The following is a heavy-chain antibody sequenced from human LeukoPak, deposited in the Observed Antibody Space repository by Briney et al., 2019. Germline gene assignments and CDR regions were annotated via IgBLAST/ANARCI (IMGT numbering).Heavy chain of an antibody. CDR3: ARGFDYDSSGYYFDY. V-gene: IGHV4-4*07. CDR2: IYTSGST. D-gene: IGHD3-22*01. CDR1: GGSISGYY. J-gene: IGHJ4*02. Sequence: SETLSLTCTVSGGSISGYYWSWIRQPAGKGLEWIGRIYTSGSTNYNPSLKSRVTMSVDTSKNQFSLKLSSVTAADTAVYYCARGFDYDSSGYYFDYWGQGTLVTVSS.